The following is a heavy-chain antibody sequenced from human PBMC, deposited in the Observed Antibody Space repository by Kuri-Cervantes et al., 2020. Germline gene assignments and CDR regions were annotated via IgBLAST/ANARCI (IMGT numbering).Heavy chain of an antibody. CDR2: ISAYNGNT. V-gene: IGHV1-18*01. D-gene: IGHD3-10*01. Sequence: GESLKISCKASGYTFTSYGISWVRQAPGQGLEWMGWISAYNGNTNYAQKLQGRVTMTTDTSTSTAYMELRSLRSDDTAVYYCATCTVRGVPGYYYYGMDVWGQGTTVTVSS. CDR1: GYTFTSYG. J-gene: IGHJ6*02. CDR3: ATCTVRGVPGYYYYGMDV.